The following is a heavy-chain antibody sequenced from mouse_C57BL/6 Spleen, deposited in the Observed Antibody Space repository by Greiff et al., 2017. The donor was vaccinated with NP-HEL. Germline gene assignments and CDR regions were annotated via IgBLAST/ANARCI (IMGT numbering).Heavy chain of an antibody. Sequence: VQLQESGAELARPGASVKLSCKASGYTFTSYGISWVKQRTGQGLEWIGEIYPRSGNTYYNEKFKGKATLTADKSSSTAYMELRSLTSEDSAVYFCARYGGPYGSTLYYFDYWGQGTTLTVSS. CDR1: GYTFTSYG. CDR2: IYPRSGNT. J-gene: IGHJ2*01. CDR3: ARYGGPYGSTLYYFDY. D-gene: IGHD1-1*01. V-gene: IGHV1-81*01.